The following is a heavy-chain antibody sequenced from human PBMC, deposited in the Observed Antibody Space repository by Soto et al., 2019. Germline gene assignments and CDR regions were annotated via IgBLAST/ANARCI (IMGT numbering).Heavy chain of an antibody. J-gene: IGHJ4*02. D-gene: IGHD3-16*02. CDR3: ARDKGYDYVWGSYRYDY. CDR1: GGSISSGDYY. Sequence: SETLSLTCTVSGGSISSGDYYWSWIRQPPGKGLEWIGYIYYSGSTYYNPSLKSRVTISVDTSKNQFSLKLSSVTAADTAVYYCARDKGYDYVWGSYRYDYWGQGTLGNVSS. V-gene: IGHV4-30-4*01. CDR2: IYYSGST.